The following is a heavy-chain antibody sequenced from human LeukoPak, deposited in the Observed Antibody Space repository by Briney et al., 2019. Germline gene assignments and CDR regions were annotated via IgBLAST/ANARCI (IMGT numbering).Heavy chain of an antibody. Sequence: PSETLSLTCTVSGYSISSGYYWGWIRQPPGKGLEWIGSIYYSGSTYYNPSLKSRVTISVDTSKNQFSLKLSSVTAADTAVYYCARDFSHFYVAGNNWFGPWGQGTLVTVSS. J-gene: IGHJ5*02. V-gene: IGHV4-38-2*02. CDR1: GYSISSGYY. D-gene: IGHD2-15*01. CDR2: IYYSGST. CDR3: ARDFSHFYVAGNNWFGP.